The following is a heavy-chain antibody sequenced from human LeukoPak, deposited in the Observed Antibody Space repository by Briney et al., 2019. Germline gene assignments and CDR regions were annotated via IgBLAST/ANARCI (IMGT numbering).Heavy chain of an antibody. Sequence: SETLSLTCTVSGGSISSSSYYWGWIRQPPGKGLEWIVSIYYSGSTYYNPSLKSRITISVDTSKNQFSLKLSSVTAADTAVYYCARGCDYGDYDWFDPWGQGTLVTVSS. CDR3: ARGCDYGDYDWFDP. J-gene: IGHJ5*02. CDR2: IYYSGST. V-gene: IGHV4-39*07. CDR1: GGSISSSSYY. D-gene: IGHD4-17*01.